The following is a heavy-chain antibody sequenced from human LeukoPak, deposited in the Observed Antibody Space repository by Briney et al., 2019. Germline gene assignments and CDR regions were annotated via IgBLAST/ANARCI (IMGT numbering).Heavy chain of an antibody. V-gene: IGHV3-49*04. CDR2: IRSKAYGVTT. Sequence: GGSLRLXCTASGFTYGDCAMSWVRQAPGKGLEWVGFIRSKAYGVTTEYAASVKGRFTISRDDSKSIAYLQMNSLKTEDTAVYYCTRSLAARITIFGVVTPQFDYWGQGTLVTVSS. CDR3: TRSLAARITIFGVVTPQFDY. D-gene: IGHD3-3*01. CDR1: GFTYGDCA. J-gene: IGHJ4*02.